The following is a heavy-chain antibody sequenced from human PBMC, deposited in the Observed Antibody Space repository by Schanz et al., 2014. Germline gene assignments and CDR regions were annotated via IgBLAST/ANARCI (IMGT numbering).Heavy chain of an antibody. J-gene: IGHJ5*02. D-gene: IGHD3-9*01. CDR1: GYTFTSYG. CDR3: AKAEYDILTDSYSRLDP. CDR2: ISAYNGNT. V-gene: IGHV1-18*01. Sequence: QVPLVPSGAEVKKPGASVKVSCKASGYTFTSYGISWVRQAPGQGLEWMGWISAYNGNTKYPQKLQGRVTMTTDTSTSTAYMELRSLRSDDTAVYYCAKAEYDILTDSYSRLDPWGQGTLVTVSS.